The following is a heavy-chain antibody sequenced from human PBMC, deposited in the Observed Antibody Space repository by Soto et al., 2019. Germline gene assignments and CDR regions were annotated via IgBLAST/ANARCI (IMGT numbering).Heavy chain of an antibody. D-gene: IGHD6-19*01. CDR2: IIPIFGTA. Sequence: QAQLEQSGGEVKKPGSSVKVSCKASRVAFSKFIVTWVRQAPGLGLEWVGGIIPIFGTANYAQKFQGRATITADESTSTSYMEVNNLRSEDTTVYYCAKVRYSSPMGDYYGMDVWGQGTTVTVSS. CDR3: AKVRYSSPMGDYYGMDV. V-gene: IGHV1-69*01. J-gene: IGHJ6*02. CDR1: RVAFSKFI.